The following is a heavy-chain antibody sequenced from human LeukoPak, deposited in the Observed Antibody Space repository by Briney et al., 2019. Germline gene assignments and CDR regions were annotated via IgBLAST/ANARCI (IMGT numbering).Heavy chain of an antibody. CDR3: AREEDAPFSSSGYDY. CDR1: GGSISSSSYY. D-gene: IGHD3-22*01. Sequence: SETLSLTCTVSGGSISSSSYYWGWIRQPPGKGLEWIGSIYYSGSTYYNPSLKSRVTISVDTSKNQFSLKLSSVTAADTAVYYCAREEDAPFSSSGYDYWGQGTLVTVSS. J-gene: IGHJ4*02. CDR2: IYYSGST. V-gene: IGHV4-39*07.